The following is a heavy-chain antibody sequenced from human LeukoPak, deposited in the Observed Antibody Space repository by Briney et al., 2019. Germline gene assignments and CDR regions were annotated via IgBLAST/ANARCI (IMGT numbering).Heavy chain of an antibody. CDR3: ASQLPINYYYMDV. V-gene: IGHV1-69*05. CDR1: GGTFSSYA. D-gene: IGHD2-2*01. Sequence: SVKVSCKASGGTFSSYAISWVRQAPGQGLEWMGGIIPIFGTANYAQKFQGRVTMTRDTSTGTVYMELSSLRSEDTAVYYCASQLPINYYYMDVWGKGTTVTISS. J-gene: IGHJ6*03. CDR2: IIPIFGTA.